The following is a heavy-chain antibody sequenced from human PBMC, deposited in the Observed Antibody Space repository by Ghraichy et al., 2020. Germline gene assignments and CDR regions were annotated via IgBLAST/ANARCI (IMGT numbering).Heavy chain of an antibody. Sequence: SETLSLTCTVSGGSISSYYWSWIRQPPGKGLEWIGYIYYSGSTNYNPSLKSRVTISVDTSKNQFSLKLSSVTAADTAVYYCARHLLYHPKAFDIWGQGTMVTVSS. CDR2: IYYSGST. D-gene: IGHD2/OR15-2a*01. CDR1: GGSISSYY. V-gene: IGHV4-59*08. J-gene: IGHJ3*02. CDR3: ARHLLYHPKAFDI.